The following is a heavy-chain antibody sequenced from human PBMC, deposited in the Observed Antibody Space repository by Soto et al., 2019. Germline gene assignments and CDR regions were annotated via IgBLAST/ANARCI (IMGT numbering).Heavy chain of an antibody. CDR3: AAARITIFGVVMIGFDP. Sequence: QMQLVQSGPEVKKPGTSVKVSCKASGFTFTSSAVQWVRQARGQRLEWIGWIVVGSGNTNYAQKFQERVTITRDMSTSTAYMELSSPRTEDTAVYYCAAARITIFGVVMIGFDPWGQGTLVTVSS. CDR1: GFTFTSSA. D-gene: IGHD3-3*01. J-gene: IGHJ5*02. V-gene: IGHV1-58*01. CDR2: IVVGSGNT.